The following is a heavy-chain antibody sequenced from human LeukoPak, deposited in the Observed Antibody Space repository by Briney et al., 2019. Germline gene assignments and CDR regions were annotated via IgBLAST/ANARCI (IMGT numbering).Heavy chain of an antibody. CDR1: GYTFTSYG. CDR2: ISAYNGNT. V-gene: IGHV1-18*01. CDR3: ARAPRNRIAARHFDY. D-gene: IGHD6-6*01. J-gene: IGHJ4*02. Sequence: VASVKVSRKASGYTFTSYGISWVRQAPGQGLEWMGWISAYNGNTNYAQKLQGRVTMTTDTSTSTAYMELRSLRSDDTAVYYCARAPRNRIAARHFDYWGQGTLVTVSS.